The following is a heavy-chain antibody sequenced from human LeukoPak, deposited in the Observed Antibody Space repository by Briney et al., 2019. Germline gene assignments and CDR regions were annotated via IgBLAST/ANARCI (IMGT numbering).Heavy chain of an antibody. J-gene: IGHJ4*02. CDR1: GFTFSSYW. V-gene: IGHV3-7*03. D-gene: IGHD5-12*01. CDR2: IKQDGSEK. CDR3: ARERPIVADVDLDY. Sequence: PGGSLRLSCAASGFTFSSYWMSWVRQVPGKGLEWVANIKQDGSEKYYVDSVKGRFTISRDNAKNSLYLQMNSLRAEDTAVYYCARERPIVADVDLDYWGQGTLVTVSS.